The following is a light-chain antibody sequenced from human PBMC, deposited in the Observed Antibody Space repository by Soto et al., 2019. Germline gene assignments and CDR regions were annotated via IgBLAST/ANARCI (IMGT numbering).Light chain of an antibody. CDR1: QTINIY. V-gene: IGKV1-39*01. CDR3: LQGFISPWT. Sequence: DIQMTQSPSSLSASVGDRVTITCRASQTINIYLNWYQQKPGKAPKLLSYAASNLESGVPSGFVGSGSGTDFRQNIDSLQPEYSARYFFLQGFISPWTFDQVTKVEIK. J-gene: IGKJ1*01. CDR2: AAS.